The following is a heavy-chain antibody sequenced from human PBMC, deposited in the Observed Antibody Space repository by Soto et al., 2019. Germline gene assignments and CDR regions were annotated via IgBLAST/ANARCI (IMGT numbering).Heavy chain of an antibody. V-gene: IGHV1-18*01. Sequence: GSVKVSCKASGYTFTSYVISWVRQAPGQGREWGGWIHTCNGTRNFRQKFKGRVTLTPDTATSTAYMQLRSLKPDDSAVCYCARDSDYNIAYWGQGTLVTVSS. D-gene: IGHD4-4*01. J-gene: IGHJ4*02. CDR2: IHTCNGTR. CDR3: ARDSDYNIAY. CDR1: GYTFTSYV.